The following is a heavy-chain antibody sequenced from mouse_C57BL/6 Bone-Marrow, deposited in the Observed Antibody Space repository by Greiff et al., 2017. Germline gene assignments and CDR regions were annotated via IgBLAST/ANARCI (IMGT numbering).Heavy chain of an antibody. CDR3: ARHYGAY. CDR1: GYTFTSYG. Sequence: QVQLKESGAELARPGASVKLSCKASGYTFTSYGISWVKQRTGQGLEWIGEIYPRSGNTSYNEKFKGKATLTADKSSSTAYMELRSLTSEDSAVYFCARHYGAYWGQVTLVTVSA. CDR2: IYPRSGNT. D-gene: IGHD1-1*02. V-gene: IGHV1-81*01. J-gene: IGHJ3*01.